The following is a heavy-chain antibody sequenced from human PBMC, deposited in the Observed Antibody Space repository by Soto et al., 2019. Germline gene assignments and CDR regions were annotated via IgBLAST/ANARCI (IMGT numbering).Heavy chain of an antibody. CDR2: IYYSGST. J-gene: IGHJ3*02. CDR1: GGSISSGGYY. D-gene: IGHD4-17*01. V-gene: IGHV4-31*03. Sequence: SETLSLTCTVSGGSISSGGYYWSWIRKHPGKGLEWIGYIYYSGSTYYNPSLKSRVTISVDTSKNQFSLKLSSVTAADTAVYYCARDSGYGDYAANDAFDIWGQGTMVTVSS. CDR3: ARDSGYGDYAANDAFDI.